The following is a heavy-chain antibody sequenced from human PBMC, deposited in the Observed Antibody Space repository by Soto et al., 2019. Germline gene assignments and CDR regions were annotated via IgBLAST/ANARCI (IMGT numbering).Heavy chain of an antibody. CDR1: GFTFSSYA. CDR2: ISDSGGST. Sequence: EVQLLESGGGLVQPGGSLRLSCAASGFTFSSYAMSWVRQAPGKGLEWVSVISDSGGSTYYADSVKGRFTITRDNSKNTLYLQMNSLRAEDTAIYYCAKDRMDHNSVWDPFDIWGQGTMVTVSS. CDR3: AKDRMDHNSVWDPFDI. V-gene: IGHV3-23*01. D-gene: IGHD1-20*01. J-gene: IGHJ3*02.